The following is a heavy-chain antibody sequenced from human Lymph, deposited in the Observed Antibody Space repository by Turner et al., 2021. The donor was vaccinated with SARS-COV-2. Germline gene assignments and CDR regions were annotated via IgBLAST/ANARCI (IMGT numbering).Heavy chain of an antibody. D-gene: IGHD1-26*01. CDR3: ARGRLDSYSGSYYSWFDH. V-gene: IGHV1-69*04. CDR1: GGTFSSYA. J-gene: IGHJ5*02. CDR2: ITPILRIE. Sequence: HVQLVQSVPAGKKPGSSVTVSSMASGGTFSSYASSWVRQAPGQGLEWMGRITPILRIENYAKKLQGRVTITADKSTSTDYMELSSLRSEDTAVYYGARGRLDSYSGSYYSWFDHWGQGTLVTVSS.